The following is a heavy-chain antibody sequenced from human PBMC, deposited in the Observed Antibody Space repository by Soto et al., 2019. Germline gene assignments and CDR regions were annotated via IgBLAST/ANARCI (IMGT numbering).Heavy chain of an antibody. D-gene: IGHD4-17*01. CDR3: TTYGDYAAFDY. J-gene: IGHJ4*02. Sequence: GESLKISCAASGFTFSNAWMNWVRQAPGKGLEWVGRIKSKTDGGTTDYAAPVKGRFTISRDDSKNTLYLQMNSLKTEDTAVYYCTTYGDYAAFDYWGQGTLVTVSS. CDR2: IKSKTDGGTT. CDR1: GFTFSNAW. V-gene: IGHV3-15*07.